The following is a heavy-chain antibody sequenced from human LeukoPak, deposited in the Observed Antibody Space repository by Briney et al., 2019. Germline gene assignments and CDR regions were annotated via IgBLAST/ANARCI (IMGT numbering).Heavy chain of an antibody. V-gene: IGHV1-46*01. J-gene: IGHJ4*02. Sequence: GGSLRLSCAASGYTFTSYYMHWVRQAPGQGLEWMGIINPSGGSTSYAQKFQGRVTMTRDTSTSTVYMELSSLRSEDTAVYYCARDVRGSLSDYWGQGTLVTVSS. CDR2: INPSGGST. CDR3: ARDVRGSLSDY. CDR1: GYTFTSYY. D-gene: IGHD3-10*01.